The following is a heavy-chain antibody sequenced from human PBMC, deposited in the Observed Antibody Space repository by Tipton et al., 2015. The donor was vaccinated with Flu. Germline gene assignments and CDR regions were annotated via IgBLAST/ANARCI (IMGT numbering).Heavy chain of an antibody. CDR1: GEALGSNYF. D-gene: IGHD6-19*01. V-gene: IGHV4-38-2*01. CDR3: ASWDSTRALAYFDY. CDR2: IHRGGSP. Sequence: GEALGSNYFWGWIRQPPGKGLEWIGNIHRGGSPYYNPSLRSRVTVSLDNSKSQFSLKLSSVTAADTAMYYCASWDSTRALAYFDYWGQGALVTVSS. J-gene: IGHJ4*02.